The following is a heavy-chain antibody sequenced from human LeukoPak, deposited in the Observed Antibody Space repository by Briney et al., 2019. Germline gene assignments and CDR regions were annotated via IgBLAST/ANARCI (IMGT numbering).Heavy chain of an antibody. CDR1: GFTVSSNY. CDR2: IYFGGTT. Sequence: GGSLRLSCAASGFTVSSNYMTWVRQAPGQGLEWGSVIYFGGTTYYADSVKGRFTISRDNSKNTVYLQMNSLRVEDTAVYYCARDRIDYYGMDVWGQGTTVTVSS. V-gene: IGHV3-53*01. CDR3: ARDRIDYYGMDV. D-gene: IGHD1-26*01. J-gene: IGHJ6*02.